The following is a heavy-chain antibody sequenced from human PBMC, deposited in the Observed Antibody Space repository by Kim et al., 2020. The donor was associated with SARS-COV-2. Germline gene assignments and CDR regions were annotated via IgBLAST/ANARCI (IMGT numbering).Heavy chain of an antibody. Sequence: YAQKFQGRVTMTRDTSTSTVYMELSSLRSEDTAVYYCARARSSGWYIEDYWGQGTLVTVSS. D-gene: IGHD6-19*01. V-gene: IGHV1-46*01. CDR3: ARARSSGWYIEDY. J-gene: IGHJ4*02.